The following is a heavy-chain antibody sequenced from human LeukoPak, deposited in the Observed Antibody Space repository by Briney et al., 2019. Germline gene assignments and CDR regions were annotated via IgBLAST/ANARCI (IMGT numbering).Heavy chain of an antibody. CDR2: IIPILGIA. CDR3: ARDYGYCSSTSCSRNWFDP. D-gene: IGHD2-2*03. Sequence: GASVKVSCKASGGTFSSYTISWVRQAPGQGLEWMGRIIPILGIANYAQKFQGRVTITADKSTSTAYMGLSSLGSEDTAVYYCARDYGYCSSTSCSRNWFDPWGQGTLVTVSS. J-gene: IGHJ5*02. V-gene: IGHV1-69*04. CDR1: GGTFSSYT.